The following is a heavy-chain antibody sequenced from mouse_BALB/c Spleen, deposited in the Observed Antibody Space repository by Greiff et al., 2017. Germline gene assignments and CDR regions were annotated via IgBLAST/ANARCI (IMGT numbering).Heavy chain of an antibody. V-gene: IGHV14-3*02. D-gene: IGHD1-1*01. CDR2: IDPANGNT. Sequence: EVQLQQSGAELVKPGASVKLSCTASGFNIKDTYMHWVKQRPEQGLEWIGRIDPANGNTKYDPKFQGKATITADTSSNTAYLQLSSLTSEDTAVYYCARSLITTVVGDDWGQGTTLTVSS. CDR3: ARSLITTVVGDD. J-gene: IGHJ2*01. CDR1: GFNIKDTY.